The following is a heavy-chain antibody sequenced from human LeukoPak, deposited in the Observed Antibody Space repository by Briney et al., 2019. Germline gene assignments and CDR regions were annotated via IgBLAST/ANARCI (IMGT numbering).Heavy chain of an antibody. CDR3: AKNLEYSSSSCFDY. CDR2: ISGSSYST. V-gene: IGHV3-23*01. J-gene: IGHJ4*02. D-gene: IGHD6-6*01. CDR1: GYTFSTYA. Sequence: GGSLRLSCAASGYTFSTYAMSWVRQAPAKGLEWVSSISGSSYSTYYADSVKGRFTISRDNSKNTLYLQMNSLRADDTAVYYCAKNLEYSSSSCFDYWGQGTLVTVSS.